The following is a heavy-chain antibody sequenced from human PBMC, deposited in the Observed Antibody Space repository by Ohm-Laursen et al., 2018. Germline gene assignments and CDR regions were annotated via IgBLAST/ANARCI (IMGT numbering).Heavy chain of an antibody. J-gene: IGHJ6*02. CDR1: GFSFSTYS. CDR3: AREQFDYNVPLPRGGMDV. Sequence: SLRLSCTASGFSFSTYSMNRARQAPGKGLEWVSHVSGSGYTKYYGDSVKGRFTISRDNAENSLYLQMNSLRADDTAVYYCAREQFDYNVPLPRGGMDVWGQGTTVTVSS. V-gene: IGHV3-48*01. CDR2: VSGSGYTK. D-gene: IGHD4/OR15-4a*01.